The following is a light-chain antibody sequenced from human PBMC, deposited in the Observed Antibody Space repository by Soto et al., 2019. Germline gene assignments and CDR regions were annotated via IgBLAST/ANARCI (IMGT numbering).Light chain of an antibody. CDR2: EVS. CDR1: SSDVGSYNL. J-gene: IGLJ1*01. Sequence: QSVLTQPASVSGSPGQSITISCTGTSSDVGSYNLVSWYQQHPGKAPKLMIYEVSKRPSGVSNRFSGSKSGNTASLTISGLQAEVVADYYCCSYAGSSTYVFGNGTMVTVL. V-gene: IGLV2-23*02. CDR3: CSYAGSSTYV.